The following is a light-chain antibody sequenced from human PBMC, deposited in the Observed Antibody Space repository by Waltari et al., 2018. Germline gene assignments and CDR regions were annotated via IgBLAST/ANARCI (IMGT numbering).Light chain of an antibody. J-gene: IGKJ1*01. V-gene: IGKV1-39*01. CDR1: QRISTY. CDR2: FAS. CDR3: QQTYSMPWT. Sequence: DFQMTQSPSSLSASVGDRVTITCRASQRISTYLNWYQQKPGEVPRLLIFFASSLQSGVPSRFSGSGSGTDFTLTISTLQPEDCATYYCQQTYSMPWTFGQGTNVEIK.